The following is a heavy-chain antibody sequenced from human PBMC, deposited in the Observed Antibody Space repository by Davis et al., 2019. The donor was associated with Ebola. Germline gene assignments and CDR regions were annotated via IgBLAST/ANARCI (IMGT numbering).Heavy chain of an antibody. Sequence: GESLKISCAASGFTFSSYWMSWVRQAPGKGLEWVANIKQDGSEKYYVDSVKGRFTISRDNAKNSLYLQMNSLRAEDTAVYYCARDKLRYFDWLLSSWYFDLWGRGTLVTVSS. CDR1: GFTFSSYW. CDR2: IKQDGSEK. V-gene: IGHV3-7*01. D-gene: IGHD3-9*01. CDR3: ARDKLRYFDWLLSSWYFDL. J-gene: IGHJ2*01.